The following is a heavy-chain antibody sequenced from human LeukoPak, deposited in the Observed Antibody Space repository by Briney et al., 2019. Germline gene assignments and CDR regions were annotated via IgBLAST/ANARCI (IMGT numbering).Heavy chain of an antibody. CDR2: IKQDGSEK. J-gene: IGHJ4*02. Sequence: GGSLRLSCAASGFTFSSYWMSWVRQAPGKGLEWVANIKQDGSEKYYVDLVKGRFTISRDNAKNSLYLQMNSLRAEDTAVYYCAREPTVDYFDYWGQGTLVTVSS. CDR3: AREPTVDYFDY. CDR1: GFTFSSYW. D-gene: IGHD4-23*01. V-gene: IGHV3-7*01.